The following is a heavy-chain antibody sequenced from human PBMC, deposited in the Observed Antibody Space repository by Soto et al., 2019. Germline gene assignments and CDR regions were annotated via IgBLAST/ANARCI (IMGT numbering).Heavy chain of an antibody. CDR1: GGSVTGFY. D-gene: IGHD6-19*01. CDR2: IFHRGSS. J-gene: IGHJ4*02. V-gene: IGHV4-59*02. CDR3: ARASGLGVAHIDY. Sequence: QVQLQESGPGLVKPSETLSVTCTVSGGSVTGFYWSWIRQPPGKGLEWIGYIFHRGSSNYHPSLKRRVTISVDTSKSQISLRLTSVTAADTAVYYCARASGLGVAHIDYWGQGTLVTVSS.